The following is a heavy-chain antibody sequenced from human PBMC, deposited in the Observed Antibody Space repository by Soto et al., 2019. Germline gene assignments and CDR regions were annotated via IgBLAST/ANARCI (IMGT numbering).Heavy chain of an antibody. CDR2: ISGSGGST. V-gene: IGHV3-23*01. Sequence: EVQLLESGGGLVQPGGSLRLSCAASGFTFSSYAMSWVRQAPGKGLEWVSAISGSGGSTYYADSVKGRFTISRDNSKNTLYLQLNSLRAEDTAVYYCAKDRRRSIVGADFDYWGQGTLVTVSS. CDR3: AKDRRRSIVGADFDY. D-gene: IGHD1-26*01. J-gene: IGHJ4*02. CDR1: GFTFSSYA.